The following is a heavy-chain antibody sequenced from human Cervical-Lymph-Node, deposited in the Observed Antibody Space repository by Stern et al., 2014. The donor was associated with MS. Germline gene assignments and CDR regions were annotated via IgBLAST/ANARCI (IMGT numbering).Heavy chain of an antibody. V-gene: IGHV4-61*02. CDR1: GGSISGGDFY. CDR3: ARDRLYDTVWYQWYFDL. Sequence: VQLQESGPGLVKPSQTLSLTCTVSGGSISGGDFYWSWIRQSAGKGLEWIGRVYDSGSPAYSPSLRIRSAMSVDPSRTQFSLRLTSVTAADTAVYYCARDRLYDTVWYQWYFDLWGRGTLVTVSS. J-gene: IGHJ2*01. CDR2: VYDSGSP. D-gene: IGHD3-16*01.